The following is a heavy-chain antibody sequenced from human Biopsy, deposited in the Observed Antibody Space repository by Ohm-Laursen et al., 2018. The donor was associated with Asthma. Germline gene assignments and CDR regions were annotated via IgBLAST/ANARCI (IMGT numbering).Heavy chain of an antibody. J-gene: IGHJ6*02. Sequence: SLRLSCSASGFSFSRYGMHWVRQAPGKGLEWVAVISFDGRNKYYGDYVKGRFTIARDNSKNTVYLQMNSLRAEDTAVYYCASYEVVTAILPMDVWGQGTTVTVSS. CDR2: ISFDGRNK. V-gene: IGHV3-30*03. CDR3: ASYEVVTAILPMDV. D-gene: IGHD2-21*02. CDR1: GFSFSRYG.